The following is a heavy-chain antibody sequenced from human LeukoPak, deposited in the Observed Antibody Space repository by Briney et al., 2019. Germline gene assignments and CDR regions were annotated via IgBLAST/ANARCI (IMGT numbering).Heavy chain of an antibody. CDR1: GYTFTSYY. J-gene: IGHJ4*02. D-gene: IGHD5-24*01. CDR3: ATERDGYFDY. CDR2: INPSGGST. V-gene: IGHV1-46*01. Sequence: ASVKVSCKASGYTFTSYYMHWVRQAPGQGLEWMGIINPSGGSTSYAQKFQGRVTITADESTTTAYMDLGSLRFEDTAVYYCATERDGYFDYWGQGTLVIVSS.